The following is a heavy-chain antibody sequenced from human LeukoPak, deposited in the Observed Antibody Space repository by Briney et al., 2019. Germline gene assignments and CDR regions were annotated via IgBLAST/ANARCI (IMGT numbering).Heavy chain of an antibody. Sequence: TSETLSLTCAVYGGSFSGYYWSWIRQPPGKGLEWIGETNHSGSTNYNPSLKSRVTISLDTSKNQFSLKLSSVTAADTAVYYCATTNYDFWSGSMGYWGQGTLVTVSS. V-gene: IGHV4-34*01. CDR1: GGSFSGYY. D-gene: IGHD3-3*01. J-gene: IGHJ4*02. CDR2: TNHSGST. CDR3: ATTNYDFWSGSMGY.